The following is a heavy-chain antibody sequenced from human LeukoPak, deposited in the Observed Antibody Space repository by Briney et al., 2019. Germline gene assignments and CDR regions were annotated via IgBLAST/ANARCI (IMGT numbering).Heavy chain of an antibody. D-gene: IGHD5-12*01. CDR3: ARGRLIVAPGVYCFEY. V-gene: IGHV4-59*08. CDR1: GGSSSSYY. CDR2: IYYRGGT. J-gene: IGHJ4*02. Sequence: SETLSLTCTVSGGSSSSYYWSWIRQPPGKGLEWIGYIYYRGGTNYNPSLESRVTISGDTSKNEFSLKLTSVTAADTAVYYCARGRLIVAPGVYCFEYWGQGTLVTVSS.